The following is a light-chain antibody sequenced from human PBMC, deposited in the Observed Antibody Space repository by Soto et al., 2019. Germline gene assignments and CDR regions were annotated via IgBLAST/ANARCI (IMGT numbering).Light chain of an antibody. Sequence: IVRTQSPLSLPVPPGEPASISCRLSQSLLHGNGYNYLDWYLQKPGQSPQLLIYLGSNRASGVPDRFSGSGSGTDFTLKISRVEAEDVGVYYCMQPLQSWTFGQGTKVEIK. CDR3: MQPLQSWT. CDR2: LGS. V-gene: IGKV2-28*01. J-gene: IGKJ1*01. CDR1: QSLLHGNGYNY.